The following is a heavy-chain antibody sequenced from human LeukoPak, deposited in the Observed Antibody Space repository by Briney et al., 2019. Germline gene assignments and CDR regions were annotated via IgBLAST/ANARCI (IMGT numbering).Heavy chain of an antibody. CDR3: ASSTPGIAVAGTRFDY. CDR1: GGTFSSYA. V-gene: IGHV1-69*06. Sequence: SVKVSCKAPGGTFSSYAISWVRQAPGQGLEWMGRIIPIFGTANYAQKFQGRVTITADKSTSTAYMELSSLRSEDTAVYYCASSTPGIAVAGTRFDYWGQGTLVTVSS. D-gene: IGHD6-19*01. J-gene: IGHJ4*02. CDR2: IIPIFGTA.